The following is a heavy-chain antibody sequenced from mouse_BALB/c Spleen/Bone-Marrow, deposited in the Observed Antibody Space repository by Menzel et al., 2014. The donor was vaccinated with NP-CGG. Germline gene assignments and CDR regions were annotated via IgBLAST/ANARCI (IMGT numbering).Heavy chain of an antibody. V-gene: IGHV1-9*01. CDR1: GYTFSRYW. CDR2: ILPGSGST. CDR3: ARNYGNYVWFAN. D-gene: IGHD2-1*01. Sequence: QVQLQQSGAEPMKPGASVKISRKATGYTFSRYWIEWVKQRPGHGLEWIGEILPGSGSTNYNEKFKGKATFTADTSSNTAYMQLSSLTSEDSAVYYCARNYGNYVWFANWGQGTLVTVSA. J-gene: IGHJ3*01.